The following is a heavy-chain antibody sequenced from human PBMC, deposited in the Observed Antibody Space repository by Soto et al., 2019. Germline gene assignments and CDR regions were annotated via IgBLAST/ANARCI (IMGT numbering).Heavy chain of an antibody. D-gene: IGHD3-3*01. V-gene: IGHV4-34*01. CDR3: ARLPGYDFWSGYYKIFDY. J-gene: IGHJ4*02. CDR2: INHSGST. CDR1: GGSFSGYY. Sequence: QVQLQQWGAGLLKPSETLSLTCAVYGGSFSGYYWSWIRQPPGKGLECIGEINHSGSTNYNPSLKRRVTISVDTSKNQFSLKLSSVTDADTAVYYCARLPGYDFWSGYYKIFDYWGQGNLVTVSS.